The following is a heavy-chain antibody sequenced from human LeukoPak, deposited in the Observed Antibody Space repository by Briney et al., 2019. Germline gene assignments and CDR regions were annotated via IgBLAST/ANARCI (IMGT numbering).Heavy chain of an antibody. CDR1: GYTFTGYY. Sequence: ASVKVSCKASGYTFTGYYMHWVRQAPGQGLEWMGWINPNSGGTNYAQKFRGRVTMTRDTSISTAYMELSRLRSEDTAVYYCARSMGYSYGYDWFDPWGQGTLVTVSS. D-gene: IGHD5-18*01. CDR2: INPNSGGT. CDR3: ARSMGYSYGYDWFDP. J-gene: IGHJ5*02. V-gene: IGHV1-2*02.